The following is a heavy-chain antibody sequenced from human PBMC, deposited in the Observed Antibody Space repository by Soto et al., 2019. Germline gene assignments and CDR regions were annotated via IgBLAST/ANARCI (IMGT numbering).Heavy chain of an antibody. CDR3: CVIKRRDQYSTSGYWFDP. CDR2: IKSKADGETK. D-gene: IGHD4-4*01. CDR1: GFTFSHAW. J-gene: IGHJ5*02. Sequence: LRLSCAASGFTFSHAWMSWVRQAPGKGLEWVGRIKSKADGETKDYGAPVRGRFTISRDDSQDILYLHMNSLRIEDTAVYYCCVIKRRDQYSTSGYWFDPWGPGTLVTVSS. V-gene: IGHV3-15*01.